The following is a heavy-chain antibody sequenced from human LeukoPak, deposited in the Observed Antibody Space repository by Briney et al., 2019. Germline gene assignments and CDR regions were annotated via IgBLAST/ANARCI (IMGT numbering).Heavy chain of an antibody. CDR3: ARAPEGVADY. CDR2: IYSGGNT. V-gene: IGHV3-66*02. D-gene: IGHD2-15*01. CDR1: GFTVSSNY. J-gene: IGHJ4*02. Sequence: GGSLRLSCAASGFTVSSNYMSWVRQAPGKGLEWVSVIYSGGNTYYADSVKGRFTISRDNSKNTLYLQMSSLRAEDTAVYYCARAPEGVADYWGQGTLVTVSS.